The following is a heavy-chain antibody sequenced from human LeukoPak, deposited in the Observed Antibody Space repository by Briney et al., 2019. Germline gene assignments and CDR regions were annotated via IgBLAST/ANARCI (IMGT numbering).Heavy chain of an antibody. CDR1: EFTFSSFA. CDR2: TSDSGTTT. D-gene: IGHD3-10*01. V-gene: IGHV3-23*01. Sequence: GGSLRLSCAASEFTFSSFAMNWVRQAPGKGLEWVSGTSDSGTTTYYADSVKGRFTMSRDNSKKTLFLQMDSLRAEDTAVYYCAKGGSGFGFYYGMDVWAQGTTVTVSS. J-gene: IGHJ6*02. CDR3: AKGGSGFGFYYGMDV.